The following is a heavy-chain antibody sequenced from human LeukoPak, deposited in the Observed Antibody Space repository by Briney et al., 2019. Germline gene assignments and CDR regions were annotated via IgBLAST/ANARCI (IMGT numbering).Heavy chain of an antibody. CDR1: GFTFSGYG. J-gene: IGHJ4*02. D-gene: IGHD4-17*01. Sequence: PGRSLRLSCAASGFTFSGYGMHWVRQAPGKGLEWVAVISFDGSNRNYADSVKGRFTISRDNSENTLYLQMNSLRAEDTAVYYCAKDYGDLDYWGQGTLVTVSS. CDR3: AKDYGDLDY. V-gene: IGHV3-30*18. CDR2: ISFDGSNR.